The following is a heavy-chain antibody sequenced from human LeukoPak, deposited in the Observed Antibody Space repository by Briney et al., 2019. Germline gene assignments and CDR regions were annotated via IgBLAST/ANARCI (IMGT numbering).Heavy chain of an antibody. Sequence: SETLSLTCTVSGGSVSSYYWSWIRQPPGKGLEWIGYIYYSGSTNYNPSLKSRVTISVDTSKNQFSLKLSSVTAADTAVYYCARGHQLVGPWGQGTLVTVSS. CDR2: IYYSGST. D-gene: IGHD6-13*01. J-gene: IGHJ5*02. CDR3: ARGHQLVGP. CDR1: GGSVSSYY. V-gene: IGHV4-59*02.